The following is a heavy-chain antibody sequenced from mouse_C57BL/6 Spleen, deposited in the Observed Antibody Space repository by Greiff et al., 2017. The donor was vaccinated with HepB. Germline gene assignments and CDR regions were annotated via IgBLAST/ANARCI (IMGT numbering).Heavy chain of an antibody. CDR2: IDPSDSET. J-gene: IGHJ2*01. CDR3: ARSPGTTVVATGFDY. CDR1: GYTFTSYW. V-gene: IGHV1-52*01. Sequence: QVQLKQPGAELVRPGSSVKLSCKASGYTFTSYWMHWVKQRPIQGLEWIGNIDPSDSETHYNQKFKDKATLTVDKSSSTAYMQLSSLTSEDSAVYYCARSPGTTVVATGFDYWGQGTTLTVSS. D-gene: IGHD1-1*01.